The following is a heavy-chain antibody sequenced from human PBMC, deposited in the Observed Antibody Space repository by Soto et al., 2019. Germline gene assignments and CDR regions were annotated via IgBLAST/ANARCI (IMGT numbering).Heavy chain of an antibody. J-gene: IGHJ6*01. CDR2: ISYDGSNK. CDR1: GFTFSSYA. V-gene: IGHV3-30-3*01. Sequence: QVQLVESGGGVVQPGRSLRLSCAASGFTFSSYAMHWVRQAPGKGLEWVAVISYDGSNKYYADSVKGRFTISRDNSKNTLYLQMNSLRAEDTAVYYCARDRQGGGATNYYYYGMDVW. D-gene: IGHD1-26*01. CDR3: ARDRQGGGATNYYYYGMDV.